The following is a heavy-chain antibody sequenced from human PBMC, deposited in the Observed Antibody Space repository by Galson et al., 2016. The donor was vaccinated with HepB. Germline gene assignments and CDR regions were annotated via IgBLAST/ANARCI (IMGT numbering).Heavy chain of an antibody. CDR3: AKWGGVGGAYHLD. J-gene: IGHJ4*02. CDR2: TYHSGST. Sequence: SETLSLTCAVSGDSISSSYWWSWVRQPPGKGLEWIGETYHSGSTNYNPSLKSRVTISVDKSKNQFSLKLSSVTAADTAVYYCAKWGGVGGAYHLDWGQGTLVTVSS. CDR1: GDSISSSYW. D-gene: IGHD3-10*01. V-gene: IGHV4-4*02.